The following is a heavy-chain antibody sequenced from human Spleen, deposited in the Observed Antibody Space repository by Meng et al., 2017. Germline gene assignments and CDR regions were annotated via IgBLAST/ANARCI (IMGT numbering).Heavy chain of an antibody. CDR2: IHHTGST. D-gene: IGHD2/OR15-2a*01. V-gene: IGHV4-4*02. Sequence: GSLRLSCAVSGGSISSGDWWRWVRQPPGKGLEWIGEIHHTGSTNYNPSFKSRVTILVDKSENLFSLRLTSVTAADTAVYYCASAGYYCLDYWGQGSLVTVSS. J-gene: IGHJ4*02. CDR1: GGSISSGDW. CDR3: ASAGYYCLDY.